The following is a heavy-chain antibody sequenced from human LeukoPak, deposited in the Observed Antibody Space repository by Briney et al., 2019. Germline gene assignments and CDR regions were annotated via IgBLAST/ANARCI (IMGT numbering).Heavy chain of an antibody. J-gene: IGHJ4*02. Sequence: SETLSLTCTVSGGSISSYDWSWIRQPAGKGLEGIGRIYSRGNTYYNSSLKSRVTMLVDTSKHQSSLKLSSVSAADTAVYYCAREIYGSGSYYFDYWGQGTPVTVSS. D-gene: IGHD3-10*01. CDR1: GGSISSYD. V-gene: IGHV4-4*07. CDR3: AREIYGSGSYYFDY. CDR2: IYSRGNT.